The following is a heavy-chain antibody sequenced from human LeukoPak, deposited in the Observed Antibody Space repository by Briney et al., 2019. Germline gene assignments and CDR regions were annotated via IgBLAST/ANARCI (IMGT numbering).Heavy chain of an antibody. D-gene: IGHD3-9*01. CDR2: MNPNSGNT. CDR1: GYTFTGYD. CDR3: ARLIRPLRYFDWLSLDY. Sequence: ASVKVSCKASGYTFTGYDINWVRQATGQGLEWMGWMNPNSGNTGYAQKFQGRVTMTRNTSISTAYMELSSLRSEDTAVYYCARLIRPLRYFDWLSLDYWGQGTLVTVSS. J-gene: IGHJ4*02. V-gene: IGHV1-8*01.